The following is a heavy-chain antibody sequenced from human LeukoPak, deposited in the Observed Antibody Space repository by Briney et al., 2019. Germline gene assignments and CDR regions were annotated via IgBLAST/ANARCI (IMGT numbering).Heavy chain of an antibody. CDR1: GFTLSNHW. V-gene: IGHV3-7*03. J-gene: IGHJ6*02. CDR3: ARNNGMDV. Sequence: GGSLRLSCAASGFTLSNHWMTWVRQVPGRGPEWVANVNRDGSETYYLDSVKGRFTISKDNAKNSLYLQMNSPRAEDTALYHCARNNGMDVWGHGTTVIVSS. CDR2: VNRDGSET.